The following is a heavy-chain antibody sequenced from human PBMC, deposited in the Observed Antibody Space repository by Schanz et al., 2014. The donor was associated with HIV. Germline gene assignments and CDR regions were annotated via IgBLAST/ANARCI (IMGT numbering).Heavy chain of an antibody. CDR2: MNPNSGHT. J-gene: IGHJ5*02. Sequence: QVPLVQSGAEVKKPGSSVRVSCKASGYTFSSYDINWVRQATGQGLEWMGWMNPNSGHTGYAQKFQGRVTMTRNTSISTAYMELSSLRSEDTAVYYCAREVDIVVVPAAIVGWFDPWGQGTLVTVSS. D-gene: IGHD2-2*03. CDR3: AREVDIVVVPAAIVGWFDP. V-gene: IGHV1-8*01. CDR1: GYTFSSYD.